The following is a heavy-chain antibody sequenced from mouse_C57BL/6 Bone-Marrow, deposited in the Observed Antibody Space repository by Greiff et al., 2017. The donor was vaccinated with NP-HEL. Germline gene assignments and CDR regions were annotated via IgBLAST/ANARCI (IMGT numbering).Heavy chain of an antibody. Sequence: VKLVESGPGLVQPSQSLSITCTVSGFSLTSYGVHWVRQSPGKGLEWLGVIWSGGSTDYNAAFISRLSISKDNSKSQVFFKMNSLQADDTAIYYCARSYYGSSYLAWFAYWGQGTLVTVSA. CDR2: IWSGGST. CDR3: ARSYYGSSYLAWFAY. V-gene: IGHV2-2*01. J-gene: IGHJ3*01. CDR1: GFSLTSYG. D-gene: IGHD1-1*01.